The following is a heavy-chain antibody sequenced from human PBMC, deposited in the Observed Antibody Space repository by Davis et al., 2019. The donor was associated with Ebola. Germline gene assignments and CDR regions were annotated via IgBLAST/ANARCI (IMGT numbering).Heavy chain of an antibody. CDR2: INPSGGST. J-gene: IGHJ4*02. V-gene: IGHV1-46*01. CDR1: GYTFTSYY. CDR3: ARASLGYCSGGSCYSPPIDY. D-gene: IGHD2-15*01. Sequence: ASVKVSCKASGYTFTSYYMHWVRQAPGQGLEWMGIINPSGGSTSYAQKFQGRVTITADKSTSTAYMELSSLRSEDTAVYYCARASLGYCSGGSCYSPPIDYWGQGTLVTVSS.